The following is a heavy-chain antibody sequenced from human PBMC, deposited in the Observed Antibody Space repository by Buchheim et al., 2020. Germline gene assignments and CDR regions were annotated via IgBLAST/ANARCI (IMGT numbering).Heavy chain of an antibody. J-gene: IGHJ6*02. CDR3: ATEGTLNYYYYGMDV. CDR1: GFTFSSYG. V-gene: IGHV3-33*01. CDR2: IWYDGSNK. Sequence: QVQLVESGGGVVQPGRSLRLSCAASGFTFSSYGMHWVRQAPGKGLEWVAVIWYDGSNKYYADSVKGRFTISRDNSKNTLYLQMNSLRAEDTAVYYCATEGTLNYYYYGMDVWGQGTT.